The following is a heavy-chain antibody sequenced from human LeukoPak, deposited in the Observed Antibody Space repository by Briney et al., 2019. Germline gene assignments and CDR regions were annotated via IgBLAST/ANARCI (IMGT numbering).Heavy chain of an antibody. D-gene: IGHD6-13*01. CDR3: ARGGSSSWYSDFDY. J-gene: IGHJ4*02. CDR1: GGSISSSNW. V-gene: IGHV4-61*01. CDR2: IYYSGST. Sequence: SETLSLTCAVSGGSISSSNWWSWIRQPPGKGLEWIGYIYYSGSTNYNPSLKSRVTISVDTSKNQFSLKLSSVTAADTAVYYCARGGSSSWYSDFDYWGQGTLATVSS.